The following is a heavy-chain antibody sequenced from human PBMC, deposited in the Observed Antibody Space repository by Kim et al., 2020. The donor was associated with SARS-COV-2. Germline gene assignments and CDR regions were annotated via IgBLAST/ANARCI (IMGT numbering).Heavy chain of an antibody. J-gene: IGHJ6*02. Sequence: SETLSLTCAVYGGSFSGYYWSWIRQPPGKGLEWIGEINHSGSTNYNPSLKSRVTISVDTSKNQFSLKLSSVTAADTAVYYCAGRRYSSGEEGYYYYGMDVWGQGTTVTVSS. V-gene: IGHV4-34*01. CDR1: GGSFSGYY. CDR3: AGRRYSSGEEGYYYYGMDV. D-gene: IGHD6-19*01. CDR2: INHSGST.